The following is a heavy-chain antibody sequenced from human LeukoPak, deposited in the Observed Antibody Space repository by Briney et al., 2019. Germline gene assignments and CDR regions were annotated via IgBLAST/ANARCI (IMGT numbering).Heavy chain of an antibody. J-gene: IGHJ4*02. D-gene: IGHD1-1*01. CDR1: GYSFTSYW. V-gene: IGHV5-10-1*01. CDR2: IDPSDSYT. CDR3: ARLRYNWKSFDY. Sequence: RRGESLKISCKGSGYSFTSYWISWVRQMPGKGLEWMGRIDPSDSYTNYSPSFQGHVTISADKSISTAYLQWSSLEASDTAMFYCARLRYNWKSFDYWGQGTLVTVSS.